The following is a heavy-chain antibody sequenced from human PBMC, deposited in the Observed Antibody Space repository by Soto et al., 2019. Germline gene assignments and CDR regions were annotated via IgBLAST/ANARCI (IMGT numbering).Heavy chain of an antibody. D-gene: IGHD6-6*01. J-gene: IGHJ4*02. V-gene: IGHV2-5*02. CDR1: GFSLSSSGVG. CDR2: IYWDDDK. Sequence: QITLKESGPTLVKPTQTLTLTCTFSGFSLSSSGVGVGWIRQPPVKALEWLALIYWDDDKRYSPSLKNRLTITKDTSKNQVVLTVTNMDPVDTGTYYCAYGPEGARFDYWGQGTLVTVAS. CDR3: AYGPEGARFDY.